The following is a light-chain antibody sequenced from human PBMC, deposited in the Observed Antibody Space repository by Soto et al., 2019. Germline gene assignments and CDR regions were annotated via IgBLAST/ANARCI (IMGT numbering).Light chain of an antibody. CDR1: QDISNY. CDR3: QQYDNLPLT. V-gene: IGKV1-33*01. Sequence: DIPITLSLSSLSASVGDRVTSTCRASQDISNYLNWYQQKPGKAPKLLIYDASNLETGVPSRFSGSGSGTDFTFTISSLQPEDIATYYCQQYDNLPLTFGGGTKVDIK. J-gene: IGKJ4*01. CDR2: DAS.